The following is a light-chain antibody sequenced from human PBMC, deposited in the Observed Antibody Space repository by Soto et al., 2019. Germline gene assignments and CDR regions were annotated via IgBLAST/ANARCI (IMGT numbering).Light chain of an antibody. CDR1: SSDVGAYDF. J-gene: IGLJ2*01. Sequence: QSALTQPASVSGSPGQSITISCTGTSSDVGAYDFVSWYQHSPGKAPKLVTFDVTHRPPGISDRFSGSKSANTASLTISGLQAADEAFYYCSSYTSTNHVVFGGGTKLTVL. CDR2: DVT. V-gene: IGLV2-14*01. CDR3: SSYTSTNHVV.